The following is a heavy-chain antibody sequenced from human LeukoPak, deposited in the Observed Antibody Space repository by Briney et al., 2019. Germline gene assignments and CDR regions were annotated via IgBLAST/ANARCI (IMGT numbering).Heavy chain of an antibody. D-gene: IGHD2-21*01. J-gene: IGHJ4*02. CDR3: ARGFRGGAHDY. CDR2: IYYSGST. V-gene: IGHV4-38-2*02. CDR1: TYSISSGFY. Sequence: PSGTLSLTCTVSTYSISSGFYWGWIRQPPGQGLEWIGYIYYSGSTYYNPSLKSRVTISGDTSKNQFSLKLISVTAADTAVYYCARGFRGGAHDYWGQGTLVTVSS.